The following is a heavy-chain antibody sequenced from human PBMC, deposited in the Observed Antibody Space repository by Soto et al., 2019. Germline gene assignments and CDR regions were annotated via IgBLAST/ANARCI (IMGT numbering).Heavy chain of an antibody. V-gene: IGHV2-5*01. J-gene: IGHJ4*02. D-gene: IGHD3-22*01. CDR1: GFSLSTDGLG. CDR3: VHRPGYYDTNPYI. CDR2: IYWHDEK. Sequence: QVTLKESGPTLVRPTQTLTLTCTFSGFSLSTDGLGVGWVRQPPGKALEWLALIYWHDEKRYSPSLQSRLTITKDTYKNQVVLTMTNMDTVDTATYYCVHRPGYYDTNPYIWGQGILITVSS.